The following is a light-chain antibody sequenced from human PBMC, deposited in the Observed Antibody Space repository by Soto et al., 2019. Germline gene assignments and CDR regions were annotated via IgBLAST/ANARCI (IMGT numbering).Light chain of an antibody. J-gene: IGKJ2*01. CDR1: QSITSR. V-gene: IGKV1-5*03. CDR2: KAS. CDR3: QQHNSFPFT. Sequence: DIQMTQSPSTLSASVGDRVTITCRASQSITSRLAWYQQRPGKAPKVLIYKASSLESGVPSRFSGSGSGTEFTLTISSLQPDDSATYYCQQHNSFPFTFGQGTKLEIK.